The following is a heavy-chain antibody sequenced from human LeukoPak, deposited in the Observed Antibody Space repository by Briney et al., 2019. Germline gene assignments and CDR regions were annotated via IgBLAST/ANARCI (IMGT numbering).Heavy chain of an antibody. CDR1: GGSISSYY. CDR2: IYYSGST. V-gene: IGHV4-59*01. J-gene: IGHJ4*02. D-gene: IGHD2-21*01. Sequence: SETLSLTCTVSGGSISSYYWSWIRQPPGKGLEWIGYIYYSGSTNYNPSLKSRVTISVDTSKNQFSPKLSSVTAADTAVYYCARDAGYGYSFFDYWGQGTLVTVSS. CDR3: ARDAGYGYSFFDY.